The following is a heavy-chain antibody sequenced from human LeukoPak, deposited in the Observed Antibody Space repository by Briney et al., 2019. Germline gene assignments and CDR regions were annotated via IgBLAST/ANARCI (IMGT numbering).Heavy chain of an antibody. CDR3: ARGKTMVYCGGDCYRFDN. Sequence: ASVKVSCKASGYAFSGYYMHWVRQAPGQGLEWVGWINPNSGGTNYAQKFQGRVTMTRDTSISTAYMELSRLLSGDTAVYYCARGKTMVYCGGDCYRFDNWGQGTLVTVSS. D-gene: IGHD2-21*02. CDR2: INPNSGGT. V-gene: IGHV1-2*02. CDR1: GYAFSGYY. J-gene: IGHJ4*02.